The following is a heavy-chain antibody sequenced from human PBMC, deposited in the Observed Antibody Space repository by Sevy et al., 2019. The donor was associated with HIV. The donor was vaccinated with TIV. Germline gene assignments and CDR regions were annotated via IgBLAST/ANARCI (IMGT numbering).Heavy chain of an antibody. CDR2: ISGSGGST. Sequence: GGSLRLSCVASGFTFSRYGMSWVRQAPGKGLEWVSGISGSGGSTDYADSVRGRFTISRDNSKSTLYLQMNSLRAEDTAVYYCAKGGVYIVVVPAAIEVDFFQHWGQRTLVTVSS. V-gene: IGHV3-23*01. CDR1: GFTFSRYG. D-gene: IGHD2-2*01. CDR3: AKGGVYIVVVPAAIEVDFFQH. J-gene: IGHJ1*01.